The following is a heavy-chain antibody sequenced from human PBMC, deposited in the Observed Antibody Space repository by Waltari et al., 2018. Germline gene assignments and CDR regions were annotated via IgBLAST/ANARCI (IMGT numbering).Heavy chain of an antibody. V-gene: IGHV3-53*01. J-gene: IGHJ4*02. D-gene: IGHD3-22*01. CDR2: IYSGGST. CDR1: GFTVSSNY. CDR3: ARESYDSSGYPH. Sequence: EVQLVESGGGLIQPGGSLRLSCAASGFTVSSNYMSWVRQAPGKGVGGVAVIYSGGSTYYADSVKGRFTISRDNSKNTLYLQMNSLRAEDTAVYYCARESYDSSGYPHWGQGTLVTVSS.